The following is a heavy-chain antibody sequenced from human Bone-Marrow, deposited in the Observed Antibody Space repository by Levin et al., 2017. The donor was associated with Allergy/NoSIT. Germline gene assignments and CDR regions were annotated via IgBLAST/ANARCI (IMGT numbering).Heavy chain of an antibody. Sequence: PSETLSLTCSVSDASMNTSFWSWIRQPPGMGLVWLGYMYYTGLSKYHPSLKNRLTLSLDTSKNQFSLRMNFVTAADTAVYYCARHKGGGAYSFDYWGQGILVSVSS. CDR3: ARHKGGGAYSFDY. CDR1: DASMNTSF. D-gene: IGHD4-23*01. V-gene: IGHV4-59*08. CDR2: MYYTGLS. J-gene: IGHJ4*02.